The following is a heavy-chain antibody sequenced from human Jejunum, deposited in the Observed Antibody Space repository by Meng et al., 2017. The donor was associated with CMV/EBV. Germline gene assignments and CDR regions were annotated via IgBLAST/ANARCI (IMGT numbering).Heavy chain of an antibody. Sequence: ASGFTFISSGMHWVRQAPGKGLEWLAFMRYEGSNQYYADSVTGRFTISRDSSKNMVYLQMNSLRPDDTALYYCAKDMFSNFAFIDYWGQGSLVTVSS. CDR3: AKDMFSNFAFIDY. CDR1: GFTFISSG. CDR2: MRYEGSNQ. D-gene: IGHD4-11*01. J-gene: IGHJ4*02. V-gene: IGHV3-30*02.